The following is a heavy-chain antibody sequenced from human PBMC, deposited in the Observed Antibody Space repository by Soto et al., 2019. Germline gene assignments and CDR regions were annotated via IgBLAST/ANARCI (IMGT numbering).Heavy chain of an antibody. CDR1: GYTLTELS. J-gene: IGHJ4*02. D-gene: IGHD3-3*01. V-gene: IGHV1-24*01. CDR3: ATVVRFLEWLLNAYYFDY. CDR2: FDPEDGET. Sequence: ASVKVSCKVSGYTLTELSMHWVRQAPGKGLEWMGGFDPEDGETIYAQKFQGRVTMTEDTSTDTAYMELSSLRSEDTAVYYCATVVRFLEWLLNAYYFDYWGQGTLVTVS.